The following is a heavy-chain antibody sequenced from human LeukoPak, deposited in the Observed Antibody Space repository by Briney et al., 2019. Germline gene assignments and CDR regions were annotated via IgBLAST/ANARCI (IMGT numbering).Heavy chain of an antibody. D-gene: IGHD2-2*02. J-gene: IGHJ6*02. CDR3: ATAPYCSSTSCYTPYYYYYGMDV. CDR1: GYTFTSYY. CDR2: INPSGGST. Sequence: ASVKVSCKASGYTFTSYYMHRVRQAPGQGLEWMGIINPSGGSTSYAQKFQGRVTMTEDTSTDTAYMELSSLRSEDTAVYYCATAPYCSSTSCYTPYYYYYGMDVWGQGTTVTVSS. V-gene: IGHV1-46*01.